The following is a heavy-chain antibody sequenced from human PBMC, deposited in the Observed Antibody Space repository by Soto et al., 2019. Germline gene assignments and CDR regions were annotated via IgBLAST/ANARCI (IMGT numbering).Heavy chain of an antibody. D-gene: IGHD6-19*01. J-gene: IGHJ3*02. Sequence: PSETLSLTCTVSGGSISSGGYYWSLIRQHPGKGLEWIGYIYYSGSTNYNPSLKSRVTMSVDKSKNHFSLKLSSVTAADTAVYYCASRIVAVAGSAFAIRGHGTMVTVSS. CDR2: IYYSGST. V-gene: IGHV4-31*03. CDR3: ASRIVAVAGSAFAI. CDR1: GGSISSGGYY.